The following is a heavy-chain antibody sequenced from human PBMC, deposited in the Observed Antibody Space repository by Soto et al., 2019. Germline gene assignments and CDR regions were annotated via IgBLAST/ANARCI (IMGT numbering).Heavy chain of an antibody. CDR1: GFTFSIFF. D-gene: IGHD1-1*01. CDR2: IDTSGGFT. V-gene: IGHV3-23*01. Sequence: GGSLRLSSTASGFTFSIFFMNLVLHALATGPEWVSGIDTSGGFTKYEDFVNGRFTISIVNSKKTVYLPMNILIPEYTAISYFKKDKHWYGMDVGGQGTTVTIYS. J-gene: IGHJ6*02. CDR3: KKDKHWYGMDV.